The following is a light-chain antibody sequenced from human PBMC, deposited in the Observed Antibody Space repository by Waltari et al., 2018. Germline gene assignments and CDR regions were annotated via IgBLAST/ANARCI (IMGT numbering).Light chain of an antibody. J-gene: IGLJ3*02. V-gene: IGLV1-44*01. CDR2: NND. CDR1: TSNIGRNS. Sequence: QSVLTQPPSASGTPGQRVTISCSGSTSNIGRNSVKWYQQFPGAAPKLLVYNNDQRPAGVPDRFSGSRSGTSASLASSGRQSEDEADYYCESWDDSLNGRLFGGGTALTVL. CDR3: ESWDDSLNGRL.